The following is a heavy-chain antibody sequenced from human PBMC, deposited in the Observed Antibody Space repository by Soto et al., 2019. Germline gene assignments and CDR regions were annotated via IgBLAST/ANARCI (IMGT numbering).Heavy chain of an antibody. Sequence: EVHLVESGGGLVKPGGSLRLTCAGSGFSFSDYTMNWVRQAPGKGLEWVSSISRGSDYIFYADTVKGRFTISRDNARNSLYLQMCSLRAEDTAVYYCAKDSGCVNNACAYDPWGQATLVSVSS. CDR2: ISRGSDYI. V-gene: IGHV3-21*01. CDR1: GFSFSDYT. D-gene: IGHD1-20*01. J-gene: IGHJ5*02. CDR3: AKDSGCVNNACAYDP.